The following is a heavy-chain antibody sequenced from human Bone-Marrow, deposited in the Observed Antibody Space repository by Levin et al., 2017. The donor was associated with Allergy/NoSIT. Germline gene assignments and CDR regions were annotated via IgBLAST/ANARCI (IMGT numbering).Heavy chain of an antibody. CDR1: GFTFSTYW. Sequence: GGSLRLSCAASGFTFSTYWMHWVRQAPGKGLVWVSHINFDGSTTSYADSVKGRFTISRDNAKNTLYLQVNSLRAEDTAVYYCARAGDNWYEEAARFDFWGQGTMVTVSS. CDR3: ARAGDNWYEEAARFDF. CDR2: INFDGSTT. J-gene: IGHJ3*01. V-gene: IGHV3-74*01. D-gene: IGHD1-20*01.